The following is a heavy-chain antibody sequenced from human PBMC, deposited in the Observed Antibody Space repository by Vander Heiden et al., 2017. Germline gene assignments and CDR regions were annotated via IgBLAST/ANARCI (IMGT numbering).Heavy chain of an antibody. J-gene: IGHJ6*02. D-gene: IGHD2-21*02. CDR1: GFTFSSYA. CDR3: AKVRESAYCGGDCYSAFDHYYYYYGMDV. Sequence: EVQLLESGGGLVQPGGSLRLSCAASGFTFSSYAMSWVRQAPGKGLEWVSGISGSGGSTYYADSVKGRCTISRDISKNTLYLQMNSLRAEDTAVYYCAKVRESAYCGGDCYSAFDHYYYYYGMDVWGQGTTVTVSS. CDR2: ISGSGGST. V-gene: IGHV3-23*01.